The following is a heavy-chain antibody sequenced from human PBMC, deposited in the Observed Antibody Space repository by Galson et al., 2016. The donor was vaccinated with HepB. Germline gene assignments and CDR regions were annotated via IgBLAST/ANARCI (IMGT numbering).Heavy chain of an antibody. CDR2: IYYRSTWHN. J-gene: IGHJ3*02. Sequence: CAISGDSVSSDSAAWTWVRQSPSRGLEYLGRIYYRSTWHNDYAVSVKSRVTINPDTSKNQFSLQLSPVTPDDTAIYYCARVYCIGTNCYPPPSKGTFDIWGQGTVVTVSS. V-gene: IGHV6-1*01. CDR1: GDSVSSDSAA. CDR3: ARVYCIGTNCYPPPSKGTFDI. D-gene: IGHD2-2*01.